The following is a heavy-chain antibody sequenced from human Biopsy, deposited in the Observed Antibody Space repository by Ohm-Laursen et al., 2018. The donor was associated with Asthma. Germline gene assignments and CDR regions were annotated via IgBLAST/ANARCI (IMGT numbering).Heavy chain of an antibody. J-gene: IGHJ3*02. CDR1: GLNVNNNY. V-gene: IGHV3-53*01. CDR2: MYAGGSR. D-gene: IGHD4-17*01. Sequence: GSLRLSCTASGLNVNNNYMTWVRQAPGKGLERVSIMYAGGSRFYADRVKGRFTISRDNSKNTLYLQMDSLRPEDTALYYCARAGDTNDYGPAFDIWGLETMVTVSS. CDR3: ARAGDTNDYGPAFDI.